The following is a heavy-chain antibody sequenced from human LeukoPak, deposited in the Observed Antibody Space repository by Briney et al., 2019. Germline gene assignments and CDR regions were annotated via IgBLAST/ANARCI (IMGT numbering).Heavy chain of an antibody. Sequence: GASVKVSCKASGYTFTCYGISWERQAPGQGLEWMGWISAYNGNTNYAQKLQGRVTMTTDTSTSTAYMELRSLRSDDTAVYYCARGVGYGSGSYYRERWFDPWGQGTLVTVSS. CDR3: ARGVGYGSGSYYRERWFDP. CDR2: ISAYNGNT. J-gene: IGHJ5*02. D-gene: IGHD3-10*01. V-gene: IGHV1-18*01. CDR1: GYTFTCYG.